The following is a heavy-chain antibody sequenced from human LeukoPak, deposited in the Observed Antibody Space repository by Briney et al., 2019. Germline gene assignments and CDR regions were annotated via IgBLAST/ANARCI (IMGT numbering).Heavy chain of an antibody. Sequence: GGSLRLSCAASGFTFSRYAMHWVRQAPGKGLEWVAVISYDGSNKYYADSVKGRFTISRDNSKNTLYLQMNSLRAEDTAVYYCARAGQQWLVRYYFDYWGQGTLVTVSS. CDR3: ARAGQQWLVRYYFDY. CDR1: GFTFSRYA. CDR2: ISYDGSNK. J-gene: IGHJ4*02. V-gene: IGHV3-30*04. D-gene: IGHD6-19*01.